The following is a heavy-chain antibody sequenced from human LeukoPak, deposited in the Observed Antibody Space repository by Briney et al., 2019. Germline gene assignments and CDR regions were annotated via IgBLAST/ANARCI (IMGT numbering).Heavy chain of an antibody. CDR2: INPRGGV. V-gene: IGHV4-4*07. D-gene: IGHD4-17*01. CDR3: ARSDYGADPSYDAFDI. J-gene: IGHJ3*02. CDR1: SASMSTYY. Sequence: SETLSLTCTVSSASMSTYYWSWVRQPAGGALEWVGRINPRGGVNYSPSLKSRISLSLDTSKNQFSLKLTSVTAADTALYYCARSDYGADPSYDAFDIWGQGTMVTVSS.